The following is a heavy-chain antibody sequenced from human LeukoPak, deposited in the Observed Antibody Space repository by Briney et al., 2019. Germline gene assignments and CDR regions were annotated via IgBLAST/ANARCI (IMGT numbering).Heavy chain of an antibody. J-gene: IGHJ2*01. Sequence: GGSLRLSCAASGFTFSNAWMSWVRQAPGKGLEWVGRIKSKTDGGTTDYAAPVKGRFTISRDDSKNTLYLQMNSLGVEDTAVYYCAKAIGQWSFDLWGRGALVIVSS. CDR1: GFTFSNAW. CDR3: AKAIGQWSFDL. CDR2: IKSKTDGGTT. D-gene: IGHD2-21*01. V-gene: IGHV3-15*01.